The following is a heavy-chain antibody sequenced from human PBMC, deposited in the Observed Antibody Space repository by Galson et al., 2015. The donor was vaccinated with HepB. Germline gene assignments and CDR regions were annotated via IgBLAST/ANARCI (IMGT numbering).Heavy chain of an antibody. CDR2: VYYTGNT. CDR1: GVSVSNSLYY. V-gene: IGHV4-39*07. D-gene: IGHD5-18*01. CDR3: ARAAGDSSSYANDY. Sequence: ETLSLTCSVSGVSVSNSLYYWVWVRQPPEKGLEWIGSVYYTGNTYYESSLKSRVTVSMDKSRNQFSLRMNSVTAADTAVYFCARAAGDSSSYANDYWGQGILGTGSA. J-gene: IGHJ4*02.